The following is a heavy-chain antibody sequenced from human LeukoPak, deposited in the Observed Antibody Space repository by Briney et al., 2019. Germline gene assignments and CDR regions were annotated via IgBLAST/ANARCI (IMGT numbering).Heavy chain of an antibody. CDR3: AREWGPNYVQGWFDP. CDR1: GYTFSDFY. J-gene: IGHJ5*02. Sequence: ASLKISCKTSGYTFSDFYIHWVRQAPGQGLEWMGWINPKTGGITYSQKFKGRVTMTRDTSLNTAHMELTGLTFGDTDVYYCAREWGPNYVQGWFDPWGQGILVSVSS. V-gene: IGHV1-2*02. CDR2: INPKTGGI. D-gene: IGHD3-10*02.